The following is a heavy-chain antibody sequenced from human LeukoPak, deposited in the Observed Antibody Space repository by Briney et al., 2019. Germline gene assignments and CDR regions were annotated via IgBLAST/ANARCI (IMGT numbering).Heavy chain of an antibody. D-gene: IGHD3-3*01. CDR2: IIPIFGTA. Sequence: GSSVKVSCKASGGTFSSYAISWVRQAPGQGLEWMGGIIPIFGTANYAQKFQGRVTITADESTSTAYMELSSLRSEDTAVYYCARVDAISNYYYYYYMDVWGKGTTVTVSS. V-gene: IGHV1-69*01. J-gene: IGHJ6*03. CDR3: ARVDAISNYYYYYYMDV. CDR1: GGTFSSYA.